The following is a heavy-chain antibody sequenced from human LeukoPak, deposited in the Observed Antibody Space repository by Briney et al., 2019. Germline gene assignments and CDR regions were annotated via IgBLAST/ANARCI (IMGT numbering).Heavy chain of an antibody. Sequence: SETLSLTCTVSGGSISSSSYYWGWIRQPPGKGLEWIGSIFYRGSTYYNPSLKSRVTISVDTSTNQFSLKLTSVTAADTAVYYCARLGGSYYVGSYFDYWGQGTLVTVSS. CDR1: GGSISSSSYY. J-gene: IGHJ4*02. D-gene: IGHD1-26*01. V-gene: IGHV4-39*01. CDR3: ARLGGSYYVGSYFDY. CDR2: IFYRGST.